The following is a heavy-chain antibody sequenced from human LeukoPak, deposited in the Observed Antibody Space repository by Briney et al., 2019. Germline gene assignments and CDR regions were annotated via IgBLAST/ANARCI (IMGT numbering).Heavy chain of an antibody. CDR1: GGSISSPNW. V-gene: IGHV4-4*03. CDR3: ARGRGMYYYDSSGYPWFDP. J-gene: IGHJ5*02. Sequence: PETLSLTCTVSGGSISSPNWWNWVRQPPGKGLEWIGEIYHTGSTNYNPSLKSRVTISVDRSKNQFSLRLNSVTAADTAVYYCARGRGMYYYDSSGYPWFDPWGQGTLVTVSS. CDR2: IYHTGST. D-gene: IGHD3-22*01.